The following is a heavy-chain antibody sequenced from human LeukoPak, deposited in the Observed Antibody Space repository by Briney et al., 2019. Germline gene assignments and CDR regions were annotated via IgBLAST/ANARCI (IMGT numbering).Heavy chain of an antibody. V-gene: IGHV3-30-3*01. J-gene: IGHJ4*02. CDR3: AREPVALRAIDY. CDR1: GFTFSSYA. D-gene: IGHD6-19*01. Sequence: GRSLRLSCAASGFTFSSYAMPWVRQAPGKGLEWVAVISYDGSNKYYADSVKGRFTISRDNSKNTLYLQMNSLRAEDTAVYYCAREPVALRAIDYWGQGTLVTVSS. CDR2: ISYDGSNK.